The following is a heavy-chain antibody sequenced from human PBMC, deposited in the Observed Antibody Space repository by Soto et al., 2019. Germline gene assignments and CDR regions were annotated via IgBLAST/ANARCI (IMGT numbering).Heavy chain of an antibody. Sequence: ESGGGLIQPGGSLRLSCAASGFTVSSSYMSWVRQAPGKGLEWVSVIYSGGSTYYADSVKGRFTISRDTSKNTLYLQMNSLRAEDTAVYYCARGALWFGESADYWGQGTLVTVSS. D-gene: IGHD3-10*01. J-gene: IGHJ4*02. V-gene: IGHV3-53*01. CDR1: GFTVSSSY. CDR2: IYSGGST. CDR3: ARGALWFGESADY.